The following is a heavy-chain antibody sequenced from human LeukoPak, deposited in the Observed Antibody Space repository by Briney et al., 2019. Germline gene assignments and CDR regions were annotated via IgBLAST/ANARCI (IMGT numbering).Heavy chain of an antibody. D-gene: IGHD3-22*01. CDR1: GYTFTSYY. J-gene: IGHJ4*02. Sequence: ASVKVSCKASGYTFTSYYMHWVRQAPGQRLEWMGIINPSGGSTSYAQKFQGRVTMTRDTSTSTVYMELSSLRSEDTAVYYCARDDHPNYYDSSGFPEGYFDYWGQGTLVTVSS. CDR3: ARDDHPNYYDSSGFPEGYFDY. V-gene: IGHV1-46*01. CDR2: INPSGGST.